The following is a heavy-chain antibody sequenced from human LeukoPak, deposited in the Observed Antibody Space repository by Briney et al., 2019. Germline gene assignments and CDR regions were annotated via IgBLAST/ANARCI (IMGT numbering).Heavy chain of an antibody. J-gene: IGHJ4*02. V-gene: IGHV3-21*01. CDR1: GFTFSSYS. D-gene: IGHD2-2*01. CDR2: ISSSSSYI. CDR3: ARDTKSVPSSTSCSFFDY. Sequence: GGSLRLSCAASGFTFSSYSMNWVRQAPGKGLEWVSSISSSSSYIYYADSVKGRFTISRDNTKNSLYLQMNSLRAEDTAVYYCARDTKSVPSSTSCSFFDYWGQGTLVTVSS.